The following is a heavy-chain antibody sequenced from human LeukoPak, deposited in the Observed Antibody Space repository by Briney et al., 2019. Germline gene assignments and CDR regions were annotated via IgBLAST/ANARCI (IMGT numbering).Heavy chain of an antibody. D-gene: IGHD3-22*01. V-gene: IGHV5-51*01. CDR1: GYSFTSYW. CDR2: IYPGDSDT. J-gene: IGHJ4*02. CDR3: ARRYDNTGYYVY. Sequence: GESLKISCKGFGYSFTSYWIAWVRQMPGKGLEWMGIIYPGDSDTRYSPSFQGQVTISADKSINTAYPQWSSLKASDTAMYYCARRYDNTGYYVYWGQGTLVTVSS.